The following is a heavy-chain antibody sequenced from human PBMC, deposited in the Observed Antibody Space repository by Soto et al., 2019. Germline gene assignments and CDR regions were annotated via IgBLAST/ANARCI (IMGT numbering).Heavy chain of an antibody. CDR1: GFTFSSYW. CDR2: INSDGGST. CDR3: ASPLAAVDPYYYYYGMDV. D-gene: IGHD6-13*01. V-gene: IGHV3-74*01. Sequence: EVQLVESGGDLVQPGGSLRLSCAASGFTFSSYWMHWVRQAPGKGLVWVSRINSDGGSTSYADSVKGRFTISRDNAKNARYLQMRCLRAVDTAVYCGASPLAAVDPYYYYYGMDVWGQGTTVTVSS. J-gene: IGHJ6*02.